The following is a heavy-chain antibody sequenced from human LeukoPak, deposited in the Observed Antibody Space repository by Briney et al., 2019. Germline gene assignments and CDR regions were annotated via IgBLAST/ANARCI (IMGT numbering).Heavy chain of an antibody. CDR1: GYTSTGYY. J-gene: IGHJ3*02. D-gene: IGHD6-19*01. Sequence: ASVKVSCKATGYTSTGYYMHWVRQAPGQGLEWMGWIKPNSGGTNNAQKFQGRVTMTRDTSISTAYMELSRLRSDDTAMYYCGRIASSGWPQGDSFDIWGQGTMVTVSS. CDR3: GRIASSGWPQGDSFDI. CDR2: IKPNSGGT. V-gene: IGHV1-2*02.